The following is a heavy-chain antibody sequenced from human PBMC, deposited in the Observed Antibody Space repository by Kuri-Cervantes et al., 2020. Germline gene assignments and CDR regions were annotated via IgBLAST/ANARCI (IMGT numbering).Heavy chain of an antibody. CDR2: INPVSGAK. J-gene: IGHJ4*02. V-gene: IGHV3-48*02. CDR3: AKEHGYSSGYFDY. CDR1: GFTFTSYS. Sequence: GESLKISCAASGFTFTSYSMNWVRQAPGKGLEWISYINPVSGAKYYADSVKGRFTISRDDAKNSLDLQMSSLTDEDTAVYYCAKEHGYSSGYFDYWGQGTLVTVSS. D-gene: IGHD5-18*01.